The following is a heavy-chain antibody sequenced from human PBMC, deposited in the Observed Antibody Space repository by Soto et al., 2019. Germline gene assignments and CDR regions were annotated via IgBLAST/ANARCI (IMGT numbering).Heavy chain of an antibody. V-gene: IGHV1-18*01. CDR1: GYTFTSYG. D-gene: IGHD3-22*01. CDR3: ARERTYYDSSGYNPIDY. J-gene: IGHJ4*02. Sequence: QVQLVQSGAEVKKPGASVKVSCKASGYTFTSYGISWVRQAPGQGLEWMGWISAYNGNTNYAQKLQGRVTMTTDTSXSXXYMELRSLRSDDTAVYYCARERTYYDSSGYNPIDYWGQGTLVTVSS. CDR2: ISAYNGNT.